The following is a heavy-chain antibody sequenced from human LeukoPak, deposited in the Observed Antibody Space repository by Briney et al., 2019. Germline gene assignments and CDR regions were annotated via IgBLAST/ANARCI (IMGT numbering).Heavy chain of an antibody. Sequence: GGSLRLSCAASGFTFSSYWMSWVRQAPGKGLEWVANIKQDGSEKYYVDSVKGRFTISRDNAKNSLYLQMNSLRAEDTAVYYCAREAAYMVVVPAAVWGQGTLVTVSS. J-gene: IGHJ4*02. CDR1: GFTFSSYW. CDR3: AREAAYMVVVPAAV. D-gene: IGHD2-2*01. V-gene: IGHV3-7*01. CDR2: IKQDGSEK.